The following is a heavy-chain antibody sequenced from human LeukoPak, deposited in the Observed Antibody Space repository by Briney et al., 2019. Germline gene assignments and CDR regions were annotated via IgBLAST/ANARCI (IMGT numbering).Heavy chain of an antibody. D-gene: IGHD1-26*01. Sequence: GGSLRLSCTASGFTFSSYWMHWVRRAPGKGLVWVSRINTDGSSTSYADSVKGRFTISRDNAKNTLYLQMNSLRAEDTAVYYCASITGGSYYGEMAFDIWGQGTMVTVSS. CDR1: GFTFSSYW. J-gene: IGHJ3*02. CDR3: ASITGGSYYGEMAFDI. V-gene: IGHV3-74*01. CDR2: INTDGSST.